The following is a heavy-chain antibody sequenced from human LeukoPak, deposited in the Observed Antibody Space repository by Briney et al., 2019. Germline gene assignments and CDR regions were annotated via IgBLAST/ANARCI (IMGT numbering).Heavy chain of an antibody. CDR3: ARVGPWVNPDYYYYMDV. D-gene: IGHD1-14*01. CDR1: AFTFSSYS. Sequence: GGSLRLSCAASAFTFSSYSMNWVRQAPGKGLEWVSSISSSSSYIYYADSVKGRFTISRDNAKNSLYLQMNSLRAEDTAVYYCARVGPWVNPDYYYYMDVWGKGTTVTVSS. V-gene: IGHV3-21*01. J-gene: IGHJ6*03. CDR2: ISSSSSYI.